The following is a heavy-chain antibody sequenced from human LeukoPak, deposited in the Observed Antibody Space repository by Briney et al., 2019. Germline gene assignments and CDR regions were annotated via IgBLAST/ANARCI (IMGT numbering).Heavy chain of an antibody. V-gene: IGHV3-48*01. CDR1: GFTFSSYN. CDR2: ISSGSSTI. J-gene: IGHJ4*02. Sequence: GGSLRLSCAASGFTFSSYNMNWVRQAPGKGLEWVSYISSGSSTIYYADSVKGRFTISRDNAKTSLYLQMDSLRAEDTGVYYCARSNQADDYWGQGTLVTVSS. CDR3: ARSNQADDY. D-gene: IGHD1-14*01.